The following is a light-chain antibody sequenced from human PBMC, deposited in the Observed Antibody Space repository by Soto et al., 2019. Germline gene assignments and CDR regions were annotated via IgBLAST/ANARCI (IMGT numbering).Light chain of an antibody. CDR1: SSDVGGYNY. CDR2: EVS. V-gene: IGLV2-14*01. Sequence: QSALTQPASVSGSPGQSITISCTGTSSDVGGYNYVSWYQQYPGKAPKLMIYEVSNRPSGVSNRFSGSQSGNTASLTISGLQAEYEADYYCTSYTSNTTLVFGTGTKVTVL. CDR3: TSYTSNTTLV. J-gene: IGLJ1*01.